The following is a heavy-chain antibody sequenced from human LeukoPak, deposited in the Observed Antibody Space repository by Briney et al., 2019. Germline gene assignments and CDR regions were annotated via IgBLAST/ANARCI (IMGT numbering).Heavy chain of an antibody. D-gene: IGHD1-26*01. CDR2: LYSSGST. J-gene: IGHJ4*02. CDR1: GFSVSINY. V-gene: IGHV3-66*01. CDR3: AAEGPGYTGSYVFAH. Sequence: GGSLRLSCAASGFSVSINYMSWVRQAPGKGLEWVSVLYSSGSTDYTDSVKGRFTISRDNSENTLYLQMSSLRPGDTAVYYCAAEGPGYTGSYVFAHWGQGTRVTVSS.